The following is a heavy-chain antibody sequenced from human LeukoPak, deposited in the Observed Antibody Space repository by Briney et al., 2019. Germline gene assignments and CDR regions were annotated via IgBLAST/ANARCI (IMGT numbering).Heavy chain of an antibody. CDR2: MNPNSGNT. V-gene: IGHV1-8*01. CDR3: ARGVPRGYYGSGKVDYFDY. D-gene: IGHD3-10*01. Sequence: ASVKVSCKASGYTFTSYDINWVRQATGQGLEWMGWMNPNSGNTGYAQKFQGRVTMTRNTSISTAYMELSSLRSEDTAVYYCARGVPRGYYGSGKVDYFDYWGQGTLVTVSS. CDR1: GYTFTSYD. J-gene: IGHJ4*02.